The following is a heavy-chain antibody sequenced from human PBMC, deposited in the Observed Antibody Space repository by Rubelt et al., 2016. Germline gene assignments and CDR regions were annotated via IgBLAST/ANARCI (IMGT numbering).Heavy chain of an antibody. D-gene: IGHD4-17*01. CDR2: ISYDGSNK. CDR1: GFTFSSYG. V-gene: IGHV3-30*18. Sequence: GFTFSSYGMHWVRQAPGKGLEWVAVISYDGSNKYYADSVKGRFTISRDNSKNTLYLQMNSLRAEDTAVYYCAKDHVLYGDYRLGAFDIWGQGTMVTVSS. CDR3: AKDHVLYGDYRLGAFDI. J-gene: IGHJ3*02.